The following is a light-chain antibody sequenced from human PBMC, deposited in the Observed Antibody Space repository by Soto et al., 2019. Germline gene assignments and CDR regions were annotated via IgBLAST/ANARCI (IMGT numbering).Light chain of an antibody. CDR3: QQYGSSSWT. CDR2: GAS. Sequence: EIVLTQSPGTLSLSQGERATLSCRASQSVSSSYLAWYQQQPGQAPRLLIYGASSRATDIPDRFSGSGSGTDFTLTISRLEPEDFAVYYCQQYGSSSWTFGQGNKVDIK. CDR1: QSVSSSY. V-gene: IGKV3-20*01. J-gene: IGKJ1*01.